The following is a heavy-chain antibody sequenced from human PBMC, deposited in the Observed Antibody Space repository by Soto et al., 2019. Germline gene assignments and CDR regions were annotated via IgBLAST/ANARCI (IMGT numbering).Heavy chain of an antibody. CDR3: ARGKAPGGYDPPEDFDI. Sequence: SETLSLTCAVSGGSISSSNWWSWVRQLPRKGLEWIGEIYHSGSTNYNPSIKSRVTISVVKSKNQFSLKLSSVTAADTAVYYCARGKAPGGYDPPEDFDIWGQGTMVTVSS. D-gene: IGHD5-12*01. J-gene: IGHJ3*02. V-gene: IGHV4-4*02. CDR2: IYHSGST. CDR1: GGSISSSNW.